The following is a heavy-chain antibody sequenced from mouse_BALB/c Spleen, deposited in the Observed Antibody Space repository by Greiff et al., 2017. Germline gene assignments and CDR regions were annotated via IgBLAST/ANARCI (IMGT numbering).Heavy chain of an antibody. D-gene: IGHD1-1*01. CDR1: GFNIKDTY. J-gene: IGHJ4*01. V-gene: IGHV14-3*02. CDR3: ARYYGSSHYYAMDY. Sequence: EVKLMESGAELVKPGASVKLSCTASGFNIKDTYMHWVKQRPEQGLEWIGRIDPANGNTKYDPKFQGKATITADTSSNTAYLQLSSLTSEDTAVYYCARYYGSSHYYAMDYWGQGTSVTVSA. CDR2: IDPANGNT.